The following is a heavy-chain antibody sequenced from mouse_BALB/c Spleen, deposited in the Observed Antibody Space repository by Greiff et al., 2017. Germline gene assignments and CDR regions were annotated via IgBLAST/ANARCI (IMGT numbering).Heavy chain of an antibody. CDR2: IYPGDGDT. D-gene: IGHD2-2*01. Sequence: VMLVESGAELARPGASVKLSCKASGYTFTSYWMQWVKQRPGQGLEWIGAIYPGDGDTRYTQKFKGKATLTADKSSSTAYMQLSSLASEDSAVYYCARDGYDAYAMDYWGQGTSVTVSS. CDR3: ARDGYDAYAMDY. J-gene: IGHJ4*01. V-gene: IGHV1-87*01. CDR1: GYTFTSYW.